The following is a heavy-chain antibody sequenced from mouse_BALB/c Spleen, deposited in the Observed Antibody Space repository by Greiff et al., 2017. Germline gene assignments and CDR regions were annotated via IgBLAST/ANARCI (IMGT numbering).Heavy chain of an antibody. CDR3: ARHDLYDAMDY. CDR1: GFTFSSYT. CDR2: ISNGGGST. J-gene: IGHJ4*01. V-gene: IGHV5-12-2*01. Sequence: EVMLVESGGGLVQPGGSLKLSCAASGFTFSSYTMSWVRQTPEKRLEWVAYISNGGGSTYYPDTVKGRFTISRDNAKNTLYLQMSSLKSEDTAMYYCARHDLYDAMDYWGQGTSVTVSS.